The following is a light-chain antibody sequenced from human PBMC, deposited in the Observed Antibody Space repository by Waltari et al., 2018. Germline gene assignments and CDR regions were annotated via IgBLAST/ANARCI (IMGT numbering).Light chain of an antibody. CDR3: QNHERLPAT. CDR1: QNIGTY. V-gene: IGKV3-20*01. J-gene: IGKJ1*01. CDR2: AAS. Sequence: LTQSPGTLSLSPGERATLSCRASQNIGTYLVWYQQKPGQPPRLLMYAASRRATGVPDRFRGSGSGTDFRLTISRLGPEDFAVYYCQNHERLPATFGQGTRVEIK.